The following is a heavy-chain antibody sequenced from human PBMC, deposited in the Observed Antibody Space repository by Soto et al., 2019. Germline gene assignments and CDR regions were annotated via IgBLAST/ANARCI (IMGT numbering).Heavy chain of an antibody. Sequence: GGSLRLSCAASEFTFSDYYMSWIRQAPGKGLEWVAYITSSGSAIYYADSVKGRFTFSWDNAKKSLSLQMTSLRVDDMAVYYCTRGHRQRRDIQHWGQGTLVTVSS. CDR3: TRGHRQRRDIQH. D-gene: IGHD6-25*01. V-gene: IGHV3-11*01. CDR1: EFTFSDYY. CDR2: ITSSGSAI. J-gene: IGHJ1*01.